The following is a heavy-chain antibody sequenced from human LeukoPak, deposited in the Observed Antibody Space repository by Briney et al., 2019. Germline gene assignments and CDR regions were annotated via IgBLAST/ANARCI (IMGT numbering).Heavy chain of an antibody. V-gene: IGHV4-4*07. CDR3: ARDYFDYGDYVGSWAFDI. D-gene: IGHD4-17*01. CDR1: DGSISSYY. Sequence: PSETLSLTCTVSDGSISSYYWSWIRQPAGKGLEWIGRIYTSGSTNYNPSLKSRVTMSVDTSKNQFSLKPSSVTAADTAVYYCARDYFDYGDYVGSWAFDIWGQGTMVTVSS. J-gene: IGHJ3*02. CDR2: IYTSGST.